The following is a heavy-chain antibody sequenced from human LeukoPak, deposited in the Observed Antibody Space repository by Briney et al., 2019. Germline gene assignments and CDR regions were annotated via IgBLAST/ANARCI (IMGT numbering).Heavy chain of an antibody. J-gene: IGHJ4*02. CDR1: GFTFSSYS. D-gene: IGHD3-22*01. CDR2: ISSSSSTI. CDR3: ARDLGFWEYYDSSGYFDY. V-gene: IGHV3-48*01. Sequence: GGSLRLSCAASGFTFSSYSMNWVRQAPGKGLEWVSYISSSSSTIYYADSVEGRFTISRDNAKNSLYLQMNSLRAEDTAVYYCARDLGFWEYYDSSGYFDYWGQGTLVTVSS.